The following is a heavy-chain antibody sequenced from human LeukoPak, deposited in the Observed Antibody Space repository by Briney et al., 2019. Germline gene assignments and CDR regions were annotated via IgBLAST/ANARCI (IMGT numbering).Heavy chain of an antibody. CDR3: AKGTAEGFDWLVVMDV. CDR1: GFTFSSYT. CDR2: ISYDGSNK. J-gene: IGHJ6*02. Sequence: GGSLRLSCAASGFTFSSYTMNWVRQAPGKGLEWVAVISYDGSNKYYADSVKGRFTISRDNSKNTLYLQMNSLRAEDTAVYYCAKGTAEGFDWLVVMDVWGQGTTVTVSS. V-gene: IGHV3-30*18. D-gene: IGHD3-9*01.